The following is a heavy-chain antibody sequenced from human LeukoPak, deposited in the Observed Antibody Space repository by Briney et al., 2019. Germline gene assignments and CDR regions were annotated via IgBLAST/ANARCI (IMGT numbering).Heavy chain of an antibody. CDR1: GFTFSSYS. CDR3: ARVTYYYDSSGLFDP. CDR2: ISSSSSYI. D-gene: IGHD3-22*01. Sequence: PGGSLRLSCAASGFTFSSYSMNWVRQASGKGLEWVSSISSSSSYIYYADSVKGRLTISRDNAKNSLYLQMNSLRAEDTAVYYCARVTYYYDSSGLFDPWGQGTLVTVSS. J-gene: IGHJ5*02. V-gene: IGHV3-21*01.